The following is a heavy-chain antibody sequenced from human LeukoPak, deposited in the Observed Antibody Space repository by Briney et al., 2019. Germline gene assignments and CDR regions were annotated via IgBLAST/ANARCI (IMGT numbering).Heavy chain of an antibody. CDR2: ISSSSNYI. V-gene: IGHV3-21*01. CDR3: ARGRPLLYSSGWSSDY. J-gene: IGHJ4*02. D-gene: IGHD6-19*01. CDR1: EFTFSNYA. Sequence: GGSLRLSCAASEFTFSNYAMNWVRQAPGKGLEWVSSISSSSNYIYYAGSVKGRFTISRDNAKNSLYLQANSLRAEDTAVYYCARGRPLLYSSGWSSDYWGQGALVTVSS.